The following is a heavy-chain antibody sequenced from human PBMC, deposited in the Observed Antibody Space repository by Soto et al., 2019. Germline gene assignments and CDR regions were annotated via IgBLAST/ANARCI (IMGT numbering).Heavy chain of an antibody. Sequence: GSLRLSCAASGFTFSSYAMSWVRQAPGKGLEWVSAISGSGGSTYYADSVKGRFTISRDNSKNTLYLQMNSLRAEDTAVYYCAKDSPPGYCSGGSCYGGYYYYGMDVWGQGTTVTVSS. D-gene: IGHD2-15*01. CDR1: GFTFSSYA. V-gene: IGHV3-23*01. J-gene: IGHJ6*02. CDR3: AKDSPPGYCSGGSCYGGYYYYGMDV. CDR2: ISGSGGST.